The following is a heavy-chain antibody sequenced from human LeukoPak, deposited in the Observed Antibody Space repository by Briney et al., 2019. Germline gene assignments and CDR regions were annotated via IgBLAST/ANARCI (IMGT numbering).Heavy chain of an antibody. CDR2: ISSNGGST. J-gene: IGHJ4*02. CDR1: GFPFSSYA. V-gene: IGHV3-64*02. D-gene: IGHD2-2*01. CDR3: ARGRCSSTSCPFDY. Sequence: GGPLRLFCGASGFPFSSYAMHCVRQAPGRGLEYVSAISSNGGSTYYADSVKGRFTISRDNSKNTLYLQMGSLRAEDMAVYYCARGRCSSTSCPFDYWGQGTLVTVSS.